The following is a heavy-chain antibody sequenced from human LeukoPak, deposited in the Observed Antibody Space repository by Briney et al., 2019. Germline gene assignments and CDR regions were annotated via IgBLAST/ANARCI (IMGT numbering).Heavy chain of an antibody. Sequence: GSLRLSCAASGLTFSTYAMGWVRQAPGKGLEWVSAISGSGGTTYYADSVKGRFTISRDNSKNTLYLQVNSLRAEDTAIYYCAKRYCTGASCSFFDIWGQGTMVTVSS. CDR1: GLTFSTYA. D-gene: IGHD2-15*01. CDR2: ISGSGGTT. J-gene: IGHJ3*02. CDR3: AKRYCTGASCSFFDI. V-gene: IGHV3-23*01.